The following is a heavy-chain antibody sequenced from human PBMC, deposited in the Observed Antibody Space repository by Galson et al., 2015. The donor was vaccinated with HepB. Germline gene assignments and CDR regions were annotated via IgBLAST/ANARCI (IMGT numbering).Heavy chain of an antibody. CDR2: ISYDGSNK. CDR1: GFTFSTYA. J-gene: IGHJ3*02. D-gene: IGHD3-10*01. CDR3: AREGSRGSGSYYNLDAFDI. Sequence: SLRLSCAASGFTFSTYAMHWVRQAPGKGPEWVAVISYDGSNKYYADSVKGRFTISRDNSKNTLYLQMNSLRAEDTAVYYCAREGSRGSGSYYNLDAFDIWGQGTMVTVSS. V-gene: IGHV3-30-3*01.